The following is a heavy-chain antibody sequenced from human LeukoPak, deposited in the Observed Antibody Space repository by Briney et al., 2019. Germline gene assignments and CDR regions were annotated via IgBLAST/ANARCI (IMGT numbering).Heavy chain of an antibody. V-gene: IGHV3-7*03. Sequence: PGGSLRLSCEGSAFIFSGHWMNWVRQTPGKGLEWVASIKEDGSERQYVDSVKGRFSISRDNTKGSLFLQLNSLRAEDTAVYYCARDRGGTTPPNWFDPWGQGTLVTVSS. CDR2: IKEDGSER. J-gene: IGHJ5*02. CDR3: ARDRGGTTPPNWFDP. D-gene: IGHD1-1*01. CDR1: AFIFSGHW.